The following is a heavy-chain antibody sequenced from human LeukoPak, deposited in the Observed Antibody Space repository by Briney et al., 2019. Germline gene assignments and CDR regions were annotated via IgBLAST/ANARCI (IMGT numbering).Heavy chain of an antibody. CDR1: GFTVSSNY. Sequence: GGSLRLSCAASGFTVSSNYMSWVRQAPGRGLEWVSVIYSGGTTYYADSVNGRFTISRDNSKNTLYLQMNSLRAEDTAVYYCARRGLWLGINYWGQGTLVTVSS. V-gene: IGHV3-53*01. D-gene: IGHD3-10*01. CDR3: ARRGLWLGINY. CDR2: IYSGGTT. J-gene: IGHJ4*02.